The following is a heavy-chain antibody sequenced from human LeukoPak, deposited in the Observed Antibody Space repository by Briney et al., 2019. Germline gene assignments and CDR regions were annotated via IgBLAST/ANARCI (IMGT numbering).Heavy chain of an antibody. Sequence: SETLSLTCTVSGGSISSGGYYWSWIRQHPGKGLEWIGYIYYSGSTYYNPSLKSRVTISVDTSKNQFSLKLSSVTAADTAVYYCAREGIVPAAGHFDYWGQGTLVTVSS. CDR1: GGSISSGGYY. V-gene: IGHV4-31*03. D-gene: IGHD2-2*01. J-gene: IGHJ4*02. CDR3: AREGIVPAAGHFDY. CDR2: IYYSGST.